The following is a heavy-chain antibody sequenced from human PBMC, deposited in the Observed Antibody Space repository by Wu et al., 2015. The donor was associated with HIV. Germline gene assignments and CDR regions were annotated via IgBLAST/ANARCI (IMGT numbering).Heavy chain of an antibody. V-gene: IGHV1-2*02. CDR2: INPNSGGT. CDR1: QSTFSDYY. D-gene: IGHD2-2*01. CDR3: ARDLSRSNTRSFGTNYYYYAWTS. Sequence: QVQLVQSGPEVKRPRASVKVSCRSSQSTFSDYYIHWVRQAPGQGLEWMGWINPNSGGTNYAQKFQGRVTMTRDTSISTAYMELSRLRSDDTAVYYCARDLSRSNTRSFGTNYYYYAWTSWAKGLRSPSP. J-gene: IGHJ6*02.